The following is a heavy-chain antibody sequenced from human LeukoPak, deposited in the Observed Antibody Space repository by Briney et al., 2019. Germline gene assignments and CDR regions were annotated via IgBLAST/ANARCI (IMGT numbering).Heavy chain of an antibody. Sequence: ASVKVSCKASGYTFTSYDINWVRQATGQGLEWMGWMNPNSGNTGYAQKFQGRVTITRNTSISTAYMELSSLRSEDTAVYYCAKDREVGATPVDYWGQGTLVTVSS. D-gene: IGHD1-26*01. CDR3: AKDREVGATPVDY. CDR1: GYTFTSYD. CDR2: MNPNSGNT. V-gene: IGHV1-8*03. J-gene: IGHJ4*02.